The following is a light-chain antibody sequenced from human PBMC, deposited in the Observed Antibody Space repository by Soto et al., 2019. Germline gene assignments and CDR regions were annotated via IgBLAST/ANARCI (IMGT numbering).Light chain of an antibody. CDR3: AEWDDSLNGFV. CDR1: SSNIGPNP. CDR2: SHS. Sequence: QPVLTQPPSASGTPGQRVAFSCSGSSSNIGPNPVNWYQQLPGASPKLLIYSHSQRPSGVPDRFSGSKSGTSATLAISGLQADDEADYYCAEWDDSLNGFVVGTGTTLTV. J-gene: IGLJ1*01. V-gene: IGLV1-44*01.